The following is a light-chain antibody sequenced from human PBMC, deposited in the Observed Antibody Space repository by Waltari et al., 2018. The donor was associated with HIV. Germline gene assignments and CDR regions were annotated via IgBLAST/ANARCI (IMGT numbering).Light chain of an antibody. CDR3: QQYNSDPS. CDR2: KAS. J-gene: IGKJ5*01. V-gene: IGKV1-5*03. CDR1: QGISNW. Sequence: DIHMTQSPSTLSAFVGDRVTITCRASQGISNWLAWYQQKPGKAPKFLIHKASVLENGVSSRFSGSRFGTDFTLIIDSLEPDDFATYYCQQYNSDPSFGQGTRLEMK.